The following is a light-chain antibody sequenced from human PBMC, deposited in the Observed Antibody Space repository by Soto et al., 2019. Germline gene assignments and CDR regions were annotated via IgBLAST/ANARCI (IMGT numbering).Light chain of an antibody. CDR1: SSDVGAYNF. J-gene: IGLJ1*01. CDR2: EVS. Sequence: QSVLTQPPSASGSPGQSVTISCTGSSSDVGAYNFVSWHQQHPGKAPKLMIYEVSKRPSGVPDRFSGSKSGNTASLTVSGLQAEDEADYYCRSYAGNRHFYVFGTGTKVTVL. V-gene: IGLV2-8*01. CDR3: RSYAGNRHFYV.